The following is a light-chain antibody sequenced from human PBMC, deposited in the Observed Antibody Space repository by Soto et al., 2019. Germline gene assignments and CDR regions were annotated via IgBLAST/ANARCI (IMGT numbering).Light chain of an antibody. V-gene: IGKV1-39*01. CDR1: QNISNY. J-gene: IGKJ1*01. CDR3: QQSFVTPRT. Sequence: DIQMTQSPSSLSASVGDRVTITCRASQNISNYLNWYQQKPRKAPKLLIYDAFSLQSGVPSRFSGSGSGTDFTLTISSLQPEDFATYYCQQSFVTPRTFGPGTKVDI. CDR2: DAF.